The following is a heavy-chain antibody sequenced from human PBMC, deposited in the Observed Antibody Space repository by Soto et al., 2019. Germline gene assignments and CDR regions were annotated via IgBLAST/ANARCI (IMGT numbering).Heavy chain of an antibody. D-gene: IGHD3-16*01. J-gene: IGHJ2*01. Sequence: EVQLVQSGAEVKKSGESLKISCKGSGYIFTNYWIGWVRQMPGRGLEWMGIIFPGDSDTRYSPSFQGQVTISVDKSIRTAYLQWRSLKAADTAIYYCARQTFYVDAGRVARLDWYFDLWGRGPLVSVS. CDR1: GYIFTNYW. V-gene: IGHV5-51*01. CDR3: ARQTFYVDAGRVARLDWYFDL. CDR2: IFPGDSDT.